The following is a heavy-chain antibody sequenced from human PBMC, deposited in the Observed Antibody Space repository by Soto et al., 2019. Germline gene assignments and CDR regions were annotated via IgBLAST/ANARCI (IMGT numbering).Heavy chain of an antibody. CDR3: ARELFGRSVWFDP. CDR1: GGSISSYD. D-gene: IGHD3-10*01. J-gene: IGHJ5*02. CDR2: YYSGST. Sequence: SETLSLTCTVSGGSISSYDWSWIRQPPGKGLEWIIYYSGSTNYNPSLKSRVTISVDTSKNQFSLKLSSVTAAGTAVYYCARELFGRSVWFDPWGQGTLVTVS. V-gene: IGHV4-59*01.